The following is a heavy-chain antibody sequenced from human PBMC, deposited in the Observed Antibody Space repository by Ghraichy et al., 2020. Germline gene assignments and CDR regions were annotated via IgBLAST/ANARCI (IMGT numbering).Heavy chain of an antibody. Sequence: GESLNISCAASGITFTNAWMSWVRQVPGKGLEWVGRIKSKTDGETTDYAAPVKGRFSISRDDSKKTLFLQMNSLKTEDTAVYYCTTDGGSADNRGYFHWIYWGQGTLVTVSS. CDR1: GITFTNAW. D-gene: IGHD3-22*01. J-gene: IGHJ4*02. CDR3: TTDGGSADNRGYFHWIY. CDR2: IKSKTDGETT. V-gene: IGHV3-15*01.